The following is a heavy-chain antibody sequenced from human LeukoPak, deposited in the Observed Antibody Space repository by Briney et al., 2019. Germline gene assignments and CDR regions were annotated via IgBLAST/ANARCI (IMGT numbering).Heavy chain of an antibody. D-gene: IGHD4-17*01. Sequence: ASVKVSCKASGGTFSSYAISWVRQAPGQGLEWMGGIIPIFGTANYAQKFQGRVTITADKSTSTAYMKLSSLRSEDTAVYYCASGGVSTVTTFRGYFQHWGQGTLVTVSS. CDR3: ASGGVSTVTTFRGYFQH. J-gene: IGHJ1*01. V-gene: IGHV1-69*06. CDR1: GGTFSSYA. CDR2: IIPIFGTA.